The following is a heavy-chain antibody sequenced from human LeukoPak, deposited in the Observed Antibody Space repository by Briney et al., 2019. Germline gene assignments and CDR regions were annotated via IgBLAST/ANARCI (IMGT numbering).Heavy chain of an antibody. J-gene: IGHJ4*02. CDR2: ISYDGSNK. V-gene: IGHV3-30-3*01. CDR1: GFTFSSYA. Sequence: PGGSLRLSCAASGFTFSSYAMHWVRQAPGKGLEWVAVISYDGSNKYYADSVKGRFTISRDNSKNTLYLQMNSLRAEDTAVYYCASRGVRIAEAGYFDYWGQGTLVIVSS. D-gene: IGHD6-19*01. CDR3: ASRGVRIAEAGYFDY.